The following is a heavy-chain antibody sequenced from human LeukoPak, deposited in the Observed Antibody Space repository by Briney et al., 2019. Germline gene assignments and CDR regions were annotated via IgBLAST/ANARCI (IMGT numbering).Heavy chain of an antibody. J-gene: IGHJ6*03. D-gene: IGHD2-15*01. V-gene: IGHV1-18*01. CDR2: ISAYNGNT. Sequence: ASVKVSCKASGYTFTSYGISWVRQAPGQGLEWMGWISAYNGNTNYAQKFQGRVTITADESTSTAYMELSSLRSEDTAVYYCGSAPGYYYYMDVWGKGTTVTISS. CDR1: GYTFTSYG. CDR3: GSAPGYYYYMDV.